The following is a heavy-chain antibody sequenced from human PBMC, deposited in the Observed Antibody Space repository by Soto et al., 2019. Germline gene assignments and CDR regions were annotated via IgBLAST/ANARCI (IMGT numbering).Heavy chain of an antibody. J-gene: IGHJ4*02. CDR3: AGVRNNWNYLLLFDY. CDR1: GYTFTSYA. V-gene: IGHV1-3*01. CDR2: INAGNGNT. Sequence: QVQLVQSGAEVKKPGASVKVSCKASGYTFTSYAMHWVRQAPGQRLEWMGWINAGNGNTKYSQKFQGRVTITRDTSASTAYMERSSLRSEDTAVYYCAGVRNNWNYLLLFDYWGQGTLVTVSS. D-gene: IGHD1-7*01.